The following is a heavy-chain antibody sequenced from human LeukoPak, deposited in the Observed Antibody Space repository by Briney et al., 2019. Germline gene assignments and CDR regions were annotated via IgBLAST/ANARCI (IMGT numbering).Heavy chain of an antibody. V-gene: IGHV3-21*01. D-gene: IGHD2-15*01. CDR1: GFTFSTYS. J-gene: IGHJ6*03. CDR3: ARTPGERYCSGGSCYFHYYYMDV. Sequence: GGSLRLSCAASGFTFSTYSMNWVRQAPGKGLEWVSSISSSSDYIYYADSVKGRLSITRDNARNSLYLQMNSLRAEDTAVYYCARTPGERYCSGGSCYFHYYYMDVWGKGTTVTVS. CDR2: ISSSSDYI.